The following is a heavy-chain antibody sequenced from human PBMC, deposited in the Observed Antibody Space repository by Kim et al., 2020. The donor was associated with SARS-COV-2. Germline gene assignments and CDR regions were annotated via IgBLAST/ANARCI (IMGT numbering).Heavy chain of an antibody. CDR1: GFTFSDYY. D-gene: IGHD3-10*01. Sequence: GGSLRLSCAASGFTFSDYYMSWIRQAPGKGLEWVSYISSSGSTIYYADSVKGRFTISRDNAKNSLYLQMNSLRAEDTAVYYCARSPSDYYGSGSYHTRGWFDPWGQGTLVTVSS. J-gene: IGHJ5*02. V-gene: IGHV3-11*01. CDR3: ARSPSDYYGSGSYHTRGWFDP. CDR2: ISSSGSTI.